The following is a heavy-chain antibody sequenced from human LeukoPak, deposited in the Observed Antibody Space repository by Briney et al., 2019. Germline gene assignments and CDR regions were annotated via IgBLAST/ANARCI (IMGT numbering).Heavy chain of an antibody. Sequence: PGGSLRLSCAASGFTVSSNYMSWVRQAPGKGLEWVSVIYSGGSTYYADSVKGRFTISRDNSKNTLYLQMNSLRAEDTAVHYCARGGNSFVGNNWFDPWGQGTLVTVSS. D-gene: IGHD1/OR15-1a*01. CDR1: GFTVSSNY. CDR2: IYSGGST. CDR3: ARGGNSFVGNNWFDP. J-gene: IGHJ5*02. V-gene: IGHV3-66*02.